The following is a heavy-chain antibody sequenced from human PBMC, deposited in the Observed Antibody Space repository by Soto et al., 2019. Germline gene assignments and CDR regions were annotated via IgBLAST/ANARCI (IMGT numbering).Heavy chain of an antibody. V-gene: IGHV1-24*01. CDR3: ATAGLRYSGYDYTDY. CDR1: GYTLTELS. CDR2: FDPEDGET. J-gene: IGHJ4*02. Sequence: ASVKVSCKVSGYTLTELSMHWVRQAPGKGLEWMGGFDPEDGETIYAQKFQGRVTMTEDTSTDTAYMELSSPRSEDTAVYYCATAGLRYSGYDYTDYWGQGTLVTVSS. D-gene: IGHD5-12*01.